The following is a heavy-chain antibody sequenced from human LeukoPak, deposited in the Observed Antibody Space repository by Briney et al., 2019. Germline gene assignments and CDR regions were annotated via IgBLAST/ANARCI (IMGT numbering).Heavy chain of an antibody. CDR3: ATDGGLASYYDFWSGYYGMDV. J-gene: IGHJ6*02. D-gene: IGHD3-3*01. CDR1: GYTLTELS. V-gene: IGHV1-24*01. Sequence: ASVTVSCKVSGYTLTELSMHWVRQAPGKGLGWMGGFDPEDGETIYAQKFQGRVTMTEDTSTDTAYMELSSLRSEDTAVYYCATDGGLASYYDFWSGYYGMDVWGQGPTVTVSS. CDR2: FDPEDGET.